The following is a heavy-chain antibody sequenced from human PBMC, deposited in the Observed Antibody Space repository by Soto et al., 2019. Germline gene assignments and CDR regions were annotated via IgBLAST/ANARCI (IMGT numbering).Heavy chain of an antibody. J-gene: IGHJ3*02. D-gene: IGHD3-10*01. CDR3: ARPSDNLWFGELSGAFDI. CDR2: ISAYNGNT. CDR1: GYTFTSYG. Sequence: ASVKVSCKASGYTFTSYGISWVRQAPGQGLEWMGWISAYNGNTNYAQKLQGRFTMTTDTSTSTAYMELRSLRSDDTAVYYCARPSDNLWFGELSGAFDIWGQGTMVTVSS. V-gene: IGHV1-18*01.